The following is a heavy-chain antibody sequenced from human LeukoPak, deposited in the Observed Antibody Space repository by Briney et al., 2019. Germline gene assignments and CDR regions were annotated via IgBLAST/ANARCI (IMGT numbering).Heavy chain of an antibody. CDR2: IKSKTDAGTT. CDR1: GLTFSNAW. D-gene: IGHD3-22*01. V-gene: IGHV3-15*01. J-gene: IGHJ4*02. Sequence: GGSLRLSCAASGLTFSNAWMSWVRQAPGKGLEWVGRIKSKTDAGTTDYAAPVKDRFTISRDNSKNTLYLQMNSLKTEDTAVYYCTTDLTDSTGYYFDYWRQGTLVTVSS. CDR3: TTDLTDSTGYYFDY.